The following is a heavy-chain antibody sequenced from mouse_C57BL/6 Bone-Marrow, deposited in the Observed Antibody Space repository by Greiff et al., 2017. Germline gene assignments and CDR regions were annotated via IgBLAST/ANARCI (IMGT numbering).Heavy chain of an antibody. J-gene: IGHJ3*01. V-gene: IGHV1-80*01. CDR2: IYPGDGDT. CDR1: GYAFSSYW. D-gene: IGHD2-5*01. CDR3: ASEGTYSNYLCAY. Sequence: QVQLQQSGAELVKPGASVKISCKASGYAFSSYWMNWVKQRPGKGLEWIGQIYPGDGDTNYNGKFKGKATLTADKSSSTAYMQLSSLTSEDSAVYFWASEGTYSNYLCAYWGQGTLVTVSA.